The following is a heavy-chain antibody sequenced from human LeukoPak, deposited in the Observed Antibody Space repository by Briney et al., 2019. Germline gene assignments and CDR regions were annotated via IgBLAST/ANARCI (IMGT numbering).Heavy chain of an antibody. CDR2: IVFGSGNT. J-gene: IGHJ4*02. V-gene: IGHV1-58*01. D-gene: IGHD2-15*01. CDR3: AAEIRGEYCSGGSCYSTVH. CDR1: GFTFTSSA. Sequence: SVKVSFKASGFTFTSSAVQWVRQARGQRLEWIGWIVFGSGNTNYAQKFQERVTITRDMSTSTAYMELSSLRSEDTAVYYCAAEIRGEYCSGGSCYSTVHWGQGTLVTVSS.